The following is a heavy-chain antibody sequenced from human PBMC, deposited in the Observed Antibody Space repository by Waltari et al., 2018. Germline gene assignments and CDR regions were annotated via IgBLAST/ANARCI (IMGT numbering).Heavy chain of an antibody. CDR2: IKHDGSEK. Sequence: EVQLVESGGGLVQPGGSLRLSCAASGFTFSSYWMSWVRQAPGKGLEWVANIKHDGSEKYYVDYVKGRFTISRDNAKNSLYLQMNSLRAEDTAVYYCARDRRKWFGESDWFDPWGQGTLVTVSS. CDR3: ARDRRKWFGESDWFDP. CDR1: GFTFSSYW. D-gene: IGHD3-10*01. J-gene: IGHJ5*02. V-gene: IGHV3-7*03.